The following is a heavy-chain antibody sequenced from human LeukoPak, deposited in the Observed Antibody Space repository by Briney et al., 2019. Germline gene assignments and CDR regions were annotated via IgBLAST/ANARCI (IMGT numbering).Heavy chain of an antibody. Sequence: PSQTLSLTCTVSGVSISSYYWSWIRQPPGKGLEWIGYIYYSGSTNYNPSLKSRVTISVDTSKNQFSLKLSSVTAADTAVYYCARFSIWGVRGVTLENAFDIWGQGTMVTVSS. CDR3: ARFSIWGVRGVTLENAFDI. J-gene: IGHJ3*02. CDR2: IYYSGST. D-gene: IGHD3-10*01. V-gene: IGHV4-59*08. CDR1: GVSISSYY.